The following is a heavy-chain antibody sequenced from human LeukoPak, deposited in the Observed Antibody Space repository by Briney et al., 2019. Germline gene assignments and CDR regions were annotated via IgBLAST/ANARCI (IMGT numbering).Heavy chain of an antibody. CDR2: INHSRST. CDR3: ARAILGYCSSTSCYFSYLVAPSFDP. Sequence: SETLSLTCAVYGGSFSGYYWSWIRQPPGKGLEWIGEINHSRSTNYNPSLKSRVTISVDTSKNQFSLKLSSVTAADTAVYYCARAILGYCSSTSCYFSYLVAPSFDPWGQGTLVTVSS. J-gene: IGHJ5*02. V-gene: IGHV4-34*01. D-gene: IGHD2-2*01. CDR1: GGSFSGYY.